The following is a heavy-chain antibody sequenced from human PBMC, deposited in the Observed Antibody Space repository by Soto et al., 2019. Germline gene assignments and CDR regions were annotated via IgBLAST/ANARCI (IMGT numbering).Heavy chain of an antibody. J-gene: IGHJ4*02. Sequence: GGSLRLSCAASGFTFTDYYMSWIRQAPGKGLEWVSYISVSGTTIYYADSVKGRFTISRDNAKNSLYLQMNSLRAEDTAVYYCATGSRDGYNNVGYWGQGTLVTVSS. V-gene: IGHV3-11*01. CDR3: ATGSRDGYNNVGY. CDR1: GFTFTDYY. D-gene: IGHD4-4*01. CDR2: ISVSGTTI.